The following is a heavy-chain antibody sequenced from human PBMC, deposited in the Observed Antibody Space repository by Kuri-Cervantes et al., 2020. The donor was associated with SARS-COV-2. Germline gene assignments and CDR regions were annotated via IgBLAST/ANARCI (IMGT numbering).Heavy chain of an antibody. Sequence: SVKVSCKASGATFSTYGFSWVRQAPGQGLGWMGGIIPFFGTPNYAQKFEGRVTITADESTSTAYMEMSSLRFEDTAVYFCARDVGYGGTSELDITYFDYWGQGTLVTVSS. V-gene: IGHV1-69*13. CDR1: GATFSTYG. CDR3: ARDVGYGGTSELDITYFDY. D-gene: IGHD4-23*01. CDR2: IIPFFGTP. J-gene: IGHJ4*02.